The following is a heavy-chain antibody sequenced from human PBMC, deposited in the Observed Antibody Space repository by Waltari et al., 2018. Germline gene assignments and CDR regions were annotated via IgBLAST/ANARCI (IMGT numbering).Heavy chain of an antibody. V-gene: IGHV4-31*03. CDR1: DASITTGPFY. CDR3: AISSSGGNYFDY. Sequence: QVHLQESGPGLVKPSQTLSLTCSLSDASITTGPFYFTWIRQYPGKGLEWLGYVDNTWSPSYNPSLRSRFSISVDTSRRHFSLKLMSVTAADTASYFCAISSSGGNYFDYWGRGTLVTVSS. J-gene: IGHJ4*02. CDR2: VDNTWSP. D-gene: IGHD6-6*01.